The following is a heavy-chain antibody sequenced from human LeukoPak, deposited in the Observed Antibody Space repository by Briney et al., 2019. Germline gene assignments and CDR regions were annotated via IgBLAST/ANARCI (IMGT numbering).Heavy chain of an antibody. CDR3: ASRYCSSTSCYNTPYYYYGMDV. CDR2: IIPIFGTA. Sequence: VKVSRKASGYTFTGYHMHWVRQAPGQGLEWMGGIIPIFGTANYAQKFQGRVTITADESTSTAYMELSSLRSEDTAVYYCASRYCSSTSCYNTPYYYYGMDVWGQGTTVTVSS. V-gene: IGHV1-69*13. J-gene: IGHJ6*02. CDR1: GYTFTGYH. D-gene: IGHD2-2*02.